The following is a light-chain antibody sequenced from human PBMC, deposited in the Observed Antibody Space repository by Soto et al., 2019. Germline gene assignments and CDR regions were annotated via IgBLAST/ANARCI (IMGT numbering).Light chain of an antibody. CDR2: SND. J-gene: IGLJ2*01. V-gene: IGLV1-44*01. CDR1: NSDIGSHS. Sequence: QSVLTQPPSASGTPGQTITISCSGSNSDIGSHSVDWYQQFPGMTPRLLINSNDERPSGVPDRFSGSKSGTSATLAISGLQSEDEADYYCATWADSLSGVVFGGGTKLTVL. CDR3: ATWADSLSGVV.